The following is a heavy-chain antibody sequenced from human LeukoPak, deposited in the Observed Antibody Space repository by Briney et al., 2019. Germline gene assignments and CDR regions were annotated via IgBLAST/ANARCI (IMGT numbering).Heavy chain of an antibody. CDR3: TRESYCSGGSCYSTTPGPDY. Sequence: QPGRSLRLSCTASGFTFGDYAMSWFRQAPGKGLEWVGFIRSKAYGGTTEYAASVKGRFTISRGDSKSIAYLQMNSLKTEDTAVYYCTRESYCSGGSCYSTTPGPDYWGQGTLVTVSS. V-gene: IGHV3-49*03. D-gene: IGHD2-15*01. CDR1: GFTFGDYA. CDR2: IRSKAYGGTT. J-gene: IGHJ4*02.